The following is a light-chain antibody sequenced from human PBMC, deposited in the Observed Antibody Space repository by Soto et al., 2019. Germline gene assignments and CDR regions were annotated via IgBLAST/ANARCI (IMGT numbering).Light chain of an antibody. J-gene: IGKJ1*01. CDR3: HHISTPPWT. Sequence: DIQMAQSPSSLSASVGDTVTITCRASQSINIYVNWYQQKPGRLPNLLLYAASSLQSGVPSRFSGSGSGPEFPLTISSLQIEDFATYYCHHISTPPWTFGQGTRVEVK. CDR2: AAS. V-gene: IGKV1-39*01. CDR1: QSINIY.